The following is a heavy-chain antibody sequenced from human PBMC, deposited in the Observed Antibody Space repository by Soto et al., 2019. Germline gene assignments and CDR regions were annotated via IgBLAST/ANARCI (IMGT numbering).Heavy chain of an antibody. D-gene: IGHD3-22*01. V-gene: IGHV1-69*13. Sequence: SVKVSCKASGGTFSSYAISWVRQAPGQGLEWMGGIIPIFGTANYAQKFQGRVTITADESTSTAYMELSSLRSEDTAVYYCARGALSYYYDSSGYSGAFDIWGQGTMVTVSS. J-gene: IGHJ3*02. CDR1: GGTFSSYA. CDR3: ARGALSYYYDSSGYSGAFDI. CDR2: IIPIFGTA.